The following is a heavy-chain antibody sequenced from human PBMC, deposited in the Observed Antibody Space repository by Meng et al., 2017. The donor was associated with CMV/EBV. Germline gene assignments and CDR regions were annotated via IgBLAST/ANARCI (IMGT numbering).Heavy chain of an antibody. J-gene: IGHJ4*02. CDR2: NNHSGST. D-gene: IGHD6-13*01. CDR1: GWSSSGYY. Sequence: GSGLLEAAEAPARHCAVYGWSSSGYYLSWIRQPPVNGLEWIGENNHSGSTNYNAALKSRVTISVDTSKNQFSLKLSSVTAADTAVYYCAGGIAAAGTRYFDYCGQGTLVTVSS. CDR3: AGGIAAAGTRYFDY. V-gene: IGHV4-34*01.